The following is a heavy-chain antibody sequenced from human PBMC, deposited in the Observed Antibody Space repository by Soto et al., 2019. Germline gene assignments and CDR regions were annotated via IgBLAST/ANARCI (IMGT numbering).Heavy chain of an antibody. CDR3: ARVPDR. CDR1: GGSISGYY. CDR2: IYYSGSTGST. D-gene: IGHD2-2*01. Sequence: PSETLSLTCTASGGSISGYYWSWIRQPPGKGLEWIGYIYYSGSTGSTNYNPSLKSRVTISVDRSKNQFSLKLSSVTAADTAVYYCARVPDRWGQGTLVTVSS. J-gene: IGHJ5*02. V-gene: IGHV4-59*12.